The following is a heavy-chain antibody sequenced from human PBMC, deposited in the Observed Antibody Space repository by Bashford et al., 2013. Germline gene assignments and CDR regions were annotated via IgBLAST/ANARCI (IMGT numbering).Heavy chain of an antibody. J-gene: IGHJ6*02. CDR3: ARAGDCSGGSCYGMDV. D-gene: IGHD2-15*01. V-gene: IGHV4-59*01. CDR1: GGSFSGYY. Sequence: SETLSLTCAVYGGSFSGYYWSWIRQPPGKGLEWIGYVYDSGSTNYNPSLKSRVTISVDTSKNQFSLKLSSVTAADTAVYYCARAGDCSGGSCYGMDVWGQGTTVTVSS. CDR2: VYDSGST.